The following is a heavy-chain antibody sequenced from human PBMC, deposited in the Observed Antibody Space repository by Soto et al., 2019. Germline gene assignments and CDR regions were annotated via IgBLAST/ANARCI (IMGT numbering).Heavy chain of an antibody. CDR1: GFSLNSNGMC. J-gene: IGHJ6*02. Sequence: SGPTLVNPTQTLTLTCTFSGFSLNSNGMCVNWIRQPPGKALEWLALIDWDDDKYYGTSLKTRLTISRDTSKNQVVLTMTNMDPVETATYYCARTSALPLGYPHGMDVWGQGTTVTVSS. CDR2: IDWDDDK. V-gene: IGHV2-70*13. D-gene: IGHD7-27*01. CDR3: ARTSALPLGYPHGMDV.